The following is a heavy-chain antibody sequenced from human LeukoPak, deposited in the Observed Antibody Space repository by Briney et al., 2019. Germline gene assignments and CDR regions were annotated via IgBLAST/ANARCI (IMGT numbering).Heavy chain of an antibody. V-gene: IGHV1-2*04. CDR3: ARSDTAGYYGMDV. CDR1: GYTFTGYY. Sequence: RASVKVSCKASGYTFTGYYMHWVRQAPGQGLEWMGWINPNSGGTNYAQKLQGWVTMTRDTSISTAYMELSRLRSDDTAVYYCARSDTAGYYGMDVWGQGTTVTVSS. J-gene: IGHJ6*02. CDR2: INPNSGGT. D-gene: IGHD5-18*01.